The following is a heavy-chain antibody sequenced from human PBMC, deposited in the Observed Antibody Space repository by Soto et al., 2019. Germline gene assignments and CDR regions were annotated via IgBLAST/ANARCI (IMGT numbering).Heavy chain of an antibody. Sequence: ASVKVSCKASAYTFTNNVINWVRQPPGQGLEWMGWMNPNSGNTGYAQKFQGRVTMTRNTSIRTAYIDLSSLSSDDTAVYYCARVMLGGHSDYWGQ. V-gene: IGHV1-8*01. J-gene: IGHJ4*01. CDR2: MNPNSGNT. CDR1: AYTFTNNV. CDR3: ARVMLGGHSDY. D-gene: IGHD2-15*01.